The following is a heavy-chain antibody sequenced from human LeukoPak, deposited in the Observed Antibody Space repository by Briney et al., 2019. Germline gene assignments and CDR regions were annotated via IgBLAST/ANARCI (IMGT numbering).Heavy chain of an antibody. D-gene: IGHD4-17*01. CDR1: GFTFSSYW. J-gene: IGHJ4*02. Sequence: GSLRLSCAASGFTFSSYWMHWFRQAPGKGLVWVSRIKTDGSITGYADSVKGRFTISRDSAKNTLYLQMNSLRAEDTAVYYCARDRTVTTLFDYWGQGTLVTVSS. CDR3: ARDRTVTTLFDY. V-gene: IGHV3-74*01. CDR2: IKTDGSIT.